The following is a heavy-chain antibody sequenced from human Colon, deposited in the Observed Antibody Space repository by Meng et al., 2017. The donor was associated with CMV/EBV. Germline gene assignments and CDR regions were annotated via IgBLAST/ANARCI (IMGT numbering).Heavy chain of an antibody. CDR3: VRTPAAATGRFDP. CDR1: VFNFNDYS. CDR2: ISSSGRTI. Sequence: AASVFNFNDYSMSWIRQAPGKGLEWISYISSSGRTIYYADSVRGRFTISRDNARNSLFLQMNTLRADDTAVYYCVRTPAAATGRFDPWGQGTLVTVSS. V-gene: IGHV3-11*01. J-gene: IGHJ5*02. D-gene: IGHD6-13*01.